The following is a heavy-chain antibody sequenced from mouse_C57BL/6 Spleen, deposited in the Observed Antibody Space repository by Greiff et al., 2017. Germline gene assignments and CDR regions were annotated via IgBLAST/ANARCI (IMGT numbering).Heavy chain of an antibody. CDR1: GFTFSSYA. V-gene: IGHV5S21*01. CDR2: ISSGGDYI. CDR3: AREGRLPPMDY. J-gene: IGHJ4*01. Sequence: EVMLVESGEGLVKPGGSLKLSCAASGFTFSSYAMSWVRQTPEKRLEWVAYISSGGDYIYYADTVKGRFTISRDNARNTLYLQMSSLKSEDTAMFYCAREGRLPPMDYWGQGTSDTVSS. D-gene: IGHD2-2*01.